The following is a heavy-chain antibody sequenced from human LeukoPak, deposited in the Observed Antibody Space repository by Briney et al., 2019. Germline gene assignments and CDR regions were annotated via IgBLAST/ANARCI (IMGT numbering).Heavy chain of an antibody. Sequence: ASVKVSCKTSGYTFTGYYMHWLRQAPGQGLEWMGWISAYNGNTNYAQKLQGRVTMTTDTSTSTAYMELRSLRSDDTAVYYCARETIENFDYWGQGTLVTVSS. V-gene: IGHV1-18*04. CDR1: GYTFTGYY. CDR3: ARETIENFDY. J-gene: IGHJ4*02. D-gene: IGHD4/OR15-4a*01. CDR2: ISAYNGNT.